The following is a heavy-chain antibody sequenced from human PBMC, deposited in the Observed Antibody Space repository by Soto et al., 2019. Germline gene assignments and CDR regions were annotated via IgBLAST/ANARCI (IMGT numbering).Heavy chain of an antibody. J-gene: IGHJ6*02. CDR3: AKSGSGPRYYGMDV. CDR1: GFTFSSYG. Sequence: GGSLRLSCAASGFTFSSYGIHWVRQAPGKGLEWVAVISYDGSNKYYADSVKGRFTISRDNSKNTLYLQMNSLRAEDTAVYYCAKSGSGPRYYGMDVWGQGTTVTVSS. CDR2: ISYDGSNK. V-gene: IGHV3-30*18. D-gene: IGHD3-10*01.